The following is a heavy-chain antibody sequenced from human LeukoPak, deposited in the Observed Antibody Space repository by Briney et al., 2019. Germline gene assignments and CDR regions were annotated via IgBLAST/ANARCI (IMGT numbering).Heavy chain of an antibody. D-gene: IGHD3-10*01. J-gene: IGHJ4*02. CDR1: GYSFTSYW. CDR2: IYPGDSDT. V-gene: IGHV5-51*01. CDR3: ARFHRFGELFSDY. Sequence: GESLQISFQGSGYSFTSYWIAWVRPMPGKGMEWMGIIYPGDSDTRYSPSFQGQVTISADKSIGTAYLQWSSLKASDTAMYYCARFHRFGELFSDYWGQGTLVTVSS.